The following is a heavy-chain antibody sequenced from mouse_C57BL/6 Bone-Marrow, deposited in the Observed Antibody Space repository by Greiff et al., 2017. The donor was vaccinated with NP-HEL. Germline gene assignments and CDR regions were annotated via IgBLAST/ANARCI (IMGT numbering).Heavy chain of an antibody. V-gene: IGHV1-85*01. CDR1: GYTFTSYD. D-gene: IGHD2-2*01. CDR3: ARDDGYDPLDY. Sequence: QVQLQQSGPELVKPGASVKLSCKASGYTFTSYDINWVKQRPGQGLEWIGWIYPRDGSTKYNEKFKGKATLTVDTSSSTAYMELHSLASEDAAVYYCARDDGYDPLDYWGQGTTLTVSS. CDR2: IYPRDGST. J-gene: IGHJ2*01.